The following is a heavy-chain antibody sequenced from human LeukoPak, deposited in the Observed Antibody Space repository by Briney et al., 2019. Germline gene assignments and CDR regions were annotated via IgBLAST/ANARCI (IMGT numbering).Heavy chain of an antibody. CDR3: ARVRGFGVAVTRPLDAFDI. CDR2: IILIFGTA. D-gene: IGHD3-3*01. V-gene: IGHV1-69*13. Sequence: SVNVSFKASGGTFSSYAISWVRQAPGQGLEWMGGIILIFGTANYAQKFQGRVTITADESTSTAYMELSSLRSEDTAVYYCARVRGFGVAVTRPLDAFDIWGQGTMVTVSS. J-gene: IGHJ3*02. CDR1: GGTFSSYA.